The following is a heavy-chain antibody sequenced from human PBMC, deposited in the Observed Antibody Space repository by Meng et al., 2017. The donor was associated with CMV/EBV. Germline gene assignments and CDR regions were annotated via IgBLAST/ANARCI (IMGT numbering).Heavy chain of an antibody. CDR2: IIPIFGTT. CDR1: VGTFSSYA. CDR3: AGTAHSTPGGYFDY. D-gene: IGHD3-10*01. J-gene: IGHJ4*02. V-gene: IGHV1-69*05. Sequence: SVTVSCKASVGTFSSYAISWVRQAPGQGLEGMGGIIPIFGTTNYAQKFQGRVTITTDESTSTAYMELSSLRSEDTAVYYCAGTAHSTPGGYFDYWGQGTLVTVSS.